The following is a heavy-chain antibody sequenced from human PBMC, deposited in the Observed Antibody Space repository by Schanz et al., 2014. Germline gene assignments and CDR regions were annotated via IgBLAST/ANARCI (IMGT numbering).Heavy chain of an antibody. CDR3: ARDGGRDGYNLAFDV. CDR1: GFSFSTYA. V-gene: IGHV3-74*01. CDR2: TSHDGSFT. Sequence: EVQLVESGGGVVQPGRSLRLSCAASGFSFSTYAMHWVRQAPGKGLVWVSRTSHDGSFTTFADSVKGRFTISRDNAKNALYLQMNSLRAEDTAVYFCARDGGRDGYNLAFDVWGQGTLVTVSS. J-gene: IGHJ3*01. D-gene: IGHD5-12*01.